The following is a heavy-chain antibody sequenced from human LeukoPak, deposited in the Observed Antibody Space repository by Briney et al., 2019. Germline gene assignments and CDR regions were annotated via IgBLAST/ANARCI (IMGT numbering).Heavy chain of an antibody. D-gene: IGHD3-10*01. CDR3: ARGCITMVREVPCY. J-gene: IGHJ4*02. CDR2: MNPNSGNT. V-gene: IGHV1-8*01. CDR1: GYTFTSYD. Sequence: GASVKVSCKASGYTFTSYDTNWVRQATGQGLEWMGWMNPNSGNTGYAQKFQGRVTMTRNTSISTAYMELSSLRSEDTAVYYCARGCITMVREVPCYWGQGTLVTVSS.